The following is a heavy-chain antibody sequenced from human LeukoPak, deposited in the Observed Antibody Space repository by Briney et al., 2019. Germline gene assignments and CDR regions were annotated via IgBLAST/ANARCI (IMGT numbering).Heavy chain of an antibody. D-gene: IGHD5-24*01. CDR3: AKTGEMATTAPDY. Sequence: ASVKVSCKASGYTFTGYYMHWVRQAPGQGLELMGWINPNSGGTNYAQKFQGRVTMTRDTSISTAYMELSRLRSDDTAVYYCAKTGEMATTAPDYWGQGTLLTVSS. CDR2: INPNSGGT. CDR1: GYTFTGYY. J-gene: IGHJ4*02. V-gene: IGHV1-2*02.